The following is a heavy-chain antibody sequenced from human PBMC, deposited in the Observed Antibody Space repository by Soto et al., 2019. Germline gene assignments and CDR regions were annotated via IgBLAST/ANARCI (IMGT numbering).Heavy chain of an antibody. D-gene: IGHD2-2*01. J-gene: IGHJ1*01. CDR1: GFSLSTSGVG. CDR3: VEGSPAPINGH. V-gene: IGHV2-5*02. CDR2: IYWDDDK. Sequence: SGPTLVNPTQTLTLTCTFSGFSLSTSGVGVGWIRQPPGKALEWLALIYWDDDKRYSPSLKSRLTITKATSKNQVVLTMTNMDPVDTATYYCVEGSPAPINGHWGQGTLVTVSS.